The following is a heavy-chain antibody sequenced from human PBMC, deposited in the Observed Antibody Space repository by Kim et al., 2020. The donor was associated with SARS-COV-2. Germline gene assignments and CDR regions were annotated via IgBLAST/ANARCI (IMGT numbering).Heavy chain of an antibody. CDR1: GFTFSSYS. V-gene: IGHV3-21*01. J-gene: IGHJ3*02. D-gene: IGHD5-12*01. CDR2: ISSSSSYI. CDR3: ARERGVGWLQLLDAFDI. Sequence: GGSLRLSCAASGFTFSSYSMNWVRQAPGKGLEWVSSISSSSSYIYYADSVKGRFTISRDNAKNSLYLQMNSLRAEDTAVYYCARERGVGWLQLLDAFDIWGQGTMVTVSS.